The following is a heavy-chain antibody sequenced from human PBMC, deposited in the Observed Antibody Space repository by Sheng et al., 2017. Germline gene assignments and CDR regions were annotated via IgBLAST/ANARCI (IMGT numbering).Heavy chain of an antibody. Sequence: QVQLQESGPGLVKPSETLSLTCAVSGYSISSGYYWGWIRQPPGKGLEWIGSIYHSGSTYYNPSLKSRVTISVDTSKNQFSLKLSSVTAADTAVYYCARGGRSGYYRGIWHYGMDVWGQGTTVTVSS. CDR1: GYSISSGYY. CDR2: IYHSGST. D-gene: IGHD3-3*01. CDR3: ARGGRSGYYRGIWHYGMDV. J-gene: IGHJ6*02. V-gene: IGHV4-38-2*01.